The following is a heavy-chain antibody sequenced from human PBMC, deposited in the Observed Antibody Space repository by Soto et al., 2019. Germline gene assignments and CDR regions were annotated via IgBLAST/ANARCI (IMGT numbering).Heavy chain of an antibody. CDR3: ATSRIPTGENRLGYFDL. CDR2: ISGNSVYT. V-gene: IGHV3-11*05. D-gene: IGHD6-13*01. J-gene: IGHJ6*02. CDR1: EFTFSAYY. Sequence: QVQLVESGGDLVKPGGFLRLSCVASEFTFSAYYMSWLRQAPGKGLEWVSYISGNSVYTNYGDSVKGRFTVSRDNAKNSLFLQMNNLRVEDTAVYYCATSRIPTGENRLGYFDLWGQGTTVSVSS.